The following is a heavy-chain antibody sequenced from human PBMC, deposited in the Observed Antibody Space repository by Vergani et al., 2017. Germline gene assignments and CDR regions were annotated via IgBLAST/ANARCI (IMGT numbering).Heavy chain of an antibody. Sequence: VQLVESGGGLVQPGGSLRLSCAASGFTFSSYAMHWVRQAPGKGLEWVAVISYDGSNKYYADSVKSRFTISRDNSKNTLYLQMNSLRAEDTAVYYCARGSSPYHQTDYWGLGTLVTVSS. D-gene: IGHD6-6*01. CDR1: GFTFSSYA. J-gene: IGHJ4*02. CDR3: ARGSSPYHQTDY. V-gene: IGHV3-30*04. CDR2: ISYDGSNK.